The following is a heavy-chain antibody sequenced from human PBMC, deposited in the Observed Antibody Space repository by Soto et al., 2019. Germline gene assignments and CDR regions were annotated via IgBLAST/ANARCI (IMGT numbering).Heavy chain of an antibody. J-gene: IGHJ6*02. Sequence: QVQLVESGGGVVQPGRSLRLSCAASGFTFSSYGMHWVRQAPGKGLEWVAVIWYDGSNKYYADSVKGRFTISRDNSKNTLYMQMNSLRAEDTAVYYCARGEWLRYFDWLSRPPSMDVWGQGTTVTVSS. D-gene: IGHD3-9*01. CDR3: ARGEWLRYFDWLSRPPSMDV. V-gene: IGHV3-33*01. CDR1: GFTFSSYG. CDR2: IWYDGSNK.